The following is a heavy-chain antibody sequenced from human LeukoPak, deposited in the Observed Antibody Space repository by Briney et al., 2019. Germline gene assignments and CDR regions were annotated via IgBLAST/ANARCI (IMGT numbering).Heavy chain of an antibody. CDR1: GYTFTDYY. CDR2: INPNSGGT. V-gene: IGHV1-2*02. D-gene: IGHD6-6*01. Sequence: ASVKVSCKASGYTFTDYYMHWVRQAPGQGLEWMGWINPNSGGTNFARKFQGRVAMTRGTSISTAYLELGSLRSDDTAVYFCARARWQLVPYFDSWGQGTLVTVSS. CDR3: ARARWQLVPYFDS. J-gene: IGHJ4*02.